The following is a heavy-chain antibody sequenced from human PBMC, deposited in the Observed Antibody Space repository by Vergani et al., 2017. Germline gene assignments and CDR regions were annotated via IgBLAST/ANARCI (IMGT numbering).Heavy chain of an antibody. D-gene: IGHD2-15*01. Sequence: QITLKESGPTQVKPTQTLTLTCTFSGFSVTTSGVGVGWIRQPPGKALEWLALIYGNDEKYYSPSLNDRLTITKGTSKNQVVLTMANMDPVDTATYYCAHTNTLIWGQGTLVTVSS. V-gene: IGHV2-5*01. CDR3: AHTNTLI. J-gene: IGHJ4*02. CDR2: IYGNDEK. CDR1: GFSVTTSGVG.